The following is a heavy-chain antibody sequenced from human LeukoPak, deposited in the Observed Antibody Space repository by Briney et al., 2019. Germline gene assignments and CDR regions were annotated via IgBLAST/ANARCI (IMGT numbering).Heavy chain of an antibody. D-gene: IGHD5-18*01. J-gene: IGHJ4*02. Sequence: SETLSLTCTVSGGSVSFYYWSWIRQPPGKGLEWIGYISYSGDTNYNPSLKSRVTMSIDTSKNQFSLKLSCVTAADTAVYYCARARRFVDTAQHFDYWGQGTLVTVYS. CDR2: ISYSGDT. CDR3: ARARRFVDTAQHFDY. CDR1: GGSVSFYY. V-gene: IGHV4-59*02.